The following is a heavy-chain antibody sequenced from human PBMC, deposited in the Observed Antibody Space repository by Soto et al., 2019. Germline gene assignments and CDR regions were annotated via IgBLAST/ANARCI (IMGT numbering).Heavy chain of an antibody. J-gene: IGHJ6*02. V-gene: IGHV3-30*03. Sequence: GGSLRLSSAASGFTFSSYGMHWVRQAPGKGLEWVAVISYDGSNKYYADSVKGRFTISRDNSKNTLYLQMNSLRAEDTAVHYCASQGADTAMSTSWIYYYYYGMDVWGHGTTVTVSS. CDR1: GFTFSSYG. CDR3: ASQGADTAMSTSWIYYYYYGMDV. D-gene: IGHD5-18*01. CDR2: ISYDGSNK.